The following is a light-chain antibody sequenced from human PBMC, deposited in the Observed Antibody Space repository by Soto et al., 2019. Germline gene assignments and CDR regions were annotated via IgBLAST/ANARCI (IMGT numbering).Light chain of an antibody. CDR2: GAS. V-gene: IGKV3-20*01. CDR3: QQYGSSPLT. CDR1: QVIGSRY. J-gene: IGKJ4*01. Sequence: EIVMTQSPGTLSLSPGERATISCRASQVIGSRYLAWYQHQPGQAPRLLIYGASSRATGIPDRFSGSGSGTDFTLSISRLEPEDFAVYYCQQYGSSPLTFGGGTKVEIK.